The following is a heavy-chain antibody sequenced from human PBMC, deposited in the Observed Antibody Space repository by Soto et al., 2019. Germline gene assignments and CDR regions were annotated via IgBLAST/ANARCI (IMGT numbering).Heavy chain of an antibody. V-gene: IGHV1-69*13. CDR2: IIPIFGTA. J-gene: IGHJ5*02. CDR3: ARDRLGNTVTSDDWFDP. D-gene: IGHD4-17*01. CDR1: GGTFSSYA. Sequence: GASVKVSCKASGGTFSSYAISWVRQAPGQGLEWMGGIIPIFGTANYAQKFQGRVTITADESTSTAYMELSSLRSEDTAVYYCARDRLGNTVTSDDWFDPWGQGTLVTVSS.